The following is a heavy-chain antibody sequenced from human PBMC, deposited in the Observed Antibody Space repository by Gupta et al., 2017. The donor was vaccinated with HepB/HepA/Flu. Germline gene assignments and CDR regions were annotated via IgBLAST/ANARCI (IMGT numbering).Heavy chain of an antibody. Sequence: HVQLQESGPGLVKPSETLSLTCTVSGGSISSYYWSWIRQPAGKGLEWIGHIYTYGSTNYNPSLKSRLTMSLDTSKNQFSLKLSSVTAADTAVYYCAREAGAIAARPLDYWGQGTLVTVSS. CDR2: IYTYGST. J-gene: IGHJ4*02. V-gene: IGHV4-4*07. D-gene: IGHD6-6*01. CDR3: AREAGAIAARPLDY. CDR1: GGSISSYY.